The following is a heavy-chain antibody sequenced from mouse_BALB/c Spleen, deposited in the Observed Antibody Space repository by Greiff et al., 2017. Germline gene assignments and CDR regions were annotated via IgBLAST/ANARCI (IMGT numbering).Heavy chain of an antibody. CDR1: GFTFSSFG. V-gene: IGHV5-17*02. J-gene: IGHJ4*01. CDR3: ARDGPLMDY. D-gene: IGHD2-3*01. Sequence: DVMLVESGGGLVQPGGSRKLSCAASGFTFSSFGMHWVRQAPEKGLEWVAYISSGSSSIYYADTVKGRFTISRDNPKNTLFLQMTSLRSEDTAMYYCARDGPLMDYWGQGTSVTVSS. CDR2: ISSGSSSI.